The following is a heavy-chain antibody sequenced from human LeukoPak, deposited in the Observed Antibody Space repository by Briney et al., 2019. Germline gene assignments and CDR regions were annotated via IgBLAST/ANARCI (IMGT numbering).Heavy chain of an antibody. CDR1: GGSVSTISHF. CDR2: LSDTGTT. CDR3: ARDTYGSGSYYNGPYYYGMDV. D-gene: IGHD3-10*01. Sequence: SETLSLTCTVSGGSVSTISHFWDWVRQPPGKGLEWIVSLSDTGTTYYNPSLESRVTMSVDTSKNQFSLKLSSVTAADTAVYYCARDTYGSGSYYNGPYYYGMDVWGQGTTVTVSS. V-gene: IGHV4-39*07. J-gene: IGHJ6*02.